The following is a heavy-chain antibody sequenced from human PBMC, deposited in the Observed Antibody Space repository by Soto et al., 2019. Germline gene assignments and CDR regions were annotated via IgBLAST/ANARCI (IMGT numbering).Heavy chain of an antibody. J-gene: IGHJ4*02. CDR3: AKSRQLLFRDQWLADDH. V-gene: IGHV3-30*18. Sequence: QVQLVESGGGVVQPGTSLRLSCAASGFTFRSHGMHGFRQALGKGLEWVAVVSYDSSNIYYADSVKGRFTISRDNSKSTLYLQMNALRVEDTAIYYCAKSRQLLFRDQWLADDHWGQGTLVTVS. CDR1: GFTFRSHG. CDR2: VSYDSSNI. D-gene: IGHD6-19*01.